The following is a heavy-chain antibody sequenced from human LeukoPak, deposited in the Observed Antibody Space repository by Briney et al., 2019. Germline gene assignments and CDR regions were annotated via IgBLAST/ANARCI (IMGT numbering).Heavy chain of an antibody. V-gene: IGHV3-9*03. J-gene: IGHJ1*01. CDR2: ISWNSGSM. CDR1: GFTFDDYA. D-gene: IGHD6-19*01. Sequence: GGSLRLSCAASGFTFDDYAMHWVRQVPGKGLEWVSAISWNSGSMGYADPVKGRFTISRDNVKNSLYLQMNSLRVEDMALYYCAKDQNHSGWYSPISFQHWGQGTLVTVSS. CDR3: AKDQNHSGWYSPISFQH.